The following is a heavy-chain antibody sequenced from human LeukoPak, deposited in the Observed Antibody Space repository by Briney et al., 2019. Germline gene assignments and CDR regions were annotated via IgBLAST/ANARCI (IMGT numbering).Heavy chain of an antibody. CDR1: GGSFSGYY. V-gene: IGHV4-34*01. Sequence: PSETLSLTCAVYGGSFSGYYWSWIRQPPGKGLEWIGSIYDSGSTYYNPSLKSRVTISVDTSKNQFSLKLNSVTAADTAVYYCARHYGPWGQGTLVTVSS. CDR2: IYDSGST. D-gene: IGHD3-16*01. CDR3: ARHYGP. J-gene: IGHJ5*02.